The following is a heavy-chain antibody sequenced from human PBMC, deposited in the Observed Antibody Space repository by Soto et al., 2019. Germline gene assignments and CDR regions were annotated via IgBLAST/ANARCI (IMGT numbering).Heavy chain of an antibody. CDR2: ISGSGGST. CDR1: GFTFSIYA. J-gene: IGHJ6*02. V-gene: IGHV3-23*01. D-gene: IGHD3-3*01. Sequence: GGSLRLSCAASGFTFSIYAMSWVRHAPGKGLEWVSAISGSGGSTYYADSVKGRFTISRDNSKNTLYLQMNSLRAEDTAVYYCAKDLMYYDFWSGYYSDYYYYGMDVWGQGTTVTVSS. CDR3: AKDLMYYDFWSGYYSDYYYYGMDV.